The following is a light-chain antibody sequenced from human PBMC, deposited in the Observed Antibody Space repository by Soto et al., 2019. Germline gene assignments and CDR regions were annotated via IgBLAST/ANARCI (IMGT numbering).Light chain of an antibody. CDR2: EVS. CDR1: SSDVGAYDY. CDR3: SSYTSSSTRV. V-gene: IGLV2-14*03. J-gene: IGLJ1*01. Sequence: SALTQPGSVSGPPGESVTISCNGTSSDVGAYDYVSWYQQHPDKAPKLIIYEVSHRPSGVSNRFSGSKSVNTATLTISGLQAEDEADYYCSSYTSSSTRVFGTGTKVTVL.